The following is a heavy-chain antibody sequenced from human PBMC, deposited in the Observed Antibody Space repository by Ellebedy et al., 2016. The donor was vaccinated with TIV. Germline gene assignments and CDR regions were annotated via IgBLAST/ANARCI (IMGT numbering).Heavy chain of an antibody. CDR2: VSRGREA. CDR1: GFTFSISG. J-gene: IGHJ4*02. V-gene: IGHV3-21*06. CDR3: SRDGREWSRDC. Sequence: GGSLRLSXAASGFTFSISGMTWVRQRPGKGLEWVATVSRGREAYYADPFKGRFFISRDNDLNSVFLQLNNPRVEDTAVYYCSRDGREWSRDCWGQGTLVTVSS. D-gene: IGHD3-3*01.